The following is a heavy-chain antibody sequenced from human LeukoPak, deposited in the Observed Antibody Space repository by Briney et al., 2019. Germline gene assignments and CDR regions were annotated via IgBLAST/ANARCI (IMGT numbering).Heavy chain of an antibody. Sequence: PGGSLRLSCVASGFTFTNFAMTWVRQPPGKGLEWVSSITGSSGTTYDADSVRGRFTISRDVSKNTLYLQMNGLRAEDTATYYCAKDAYYDFWSGYYYFDYWGQGTLVTVSS. D-gene: IGHD3-3*01. CDR3: AKDAYYDFWSGYYYFDY. CDR2: ITGSSGTT. CDR1: GFTFTNFA. V-gene: IGHV3-23*01. J-gene: IGHJ4*02.